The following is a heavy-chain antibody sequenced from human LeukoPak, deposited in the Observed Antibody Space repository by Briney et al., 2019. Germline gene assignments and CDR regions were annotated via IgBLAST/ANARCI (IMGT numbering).Heavy chain of an antibody. J-gene: IGHJ4*02. Sequence: GESLKISCKGSGYSFTSYWIGWVRQMPGKGLEWMGIIYPGDSDTRYSPSFQGQVTISADKSISTAYLQWSSLKAPDTAMYYCARGGHGTAMVGVYFDYWGQGTLVTVSS. CDR3: ARGGHGTAMVGVYFDY. V-gene: IGHV5-51*01. CDR2: IYPGDSDT. CDR1: GYSFTSYW. D-gene: IGHD5-18*01.